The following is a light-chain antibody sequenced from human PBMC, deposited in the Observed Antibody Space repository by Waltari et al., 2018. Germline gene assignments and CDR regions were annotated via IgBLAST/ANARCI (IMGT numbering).Light chain of an antibody. V-gene: IGLV2-14*03. J-gene: IGLJ1*01. Sequence: QSALTQPASVSGSPGQSLTIPCTGTSRDIGGYNYLSWYQQHPGKAPNVVIFDISYRPSGVSSRFSGSKSGNTASLTISGLQAEDEADYYCTSYTSSHGLVFGTGTKVTVL. CDR1: SRDIGGYNY. CDR2: DIS. CDR3: TSYTSSHGLV.